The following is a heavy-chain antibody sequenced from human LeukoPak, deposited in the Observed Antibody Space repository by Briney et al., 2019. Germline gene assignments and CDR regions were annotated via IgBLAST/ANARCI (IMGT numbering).Heavy chain of an antibody. CDR1: GFTFSSYW. Sequence: GGSLRLSCAPSGFTFSSYWMTWVRQAPGKGLEWVANINPEGSEKFYVDSVKGRFAISRGNTKNSLSLQMNSLRAEDTAVYYCVRWSGGPGSWVMDVWGQGATVIVSS. D-gene: IGHD3-10*01. CDR3: VRWSGGPGSWVMDV. J-gene: IGHJ6*02. CDR2: INPEGSEK. V-gene: IGHV3-7*04.